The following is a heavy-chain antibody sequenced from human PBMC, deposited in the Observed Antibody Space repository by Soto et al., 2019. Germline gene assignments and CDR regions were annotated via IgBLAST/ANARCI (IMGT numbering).Heavy chain of an antibody. J-gene: IGHJ1*01. V-gene: IGHV3-53*01. Sequence: PGGSLRLSCAASGFTDSSNYMSWIRQDPKKGQEWVSVIYICGSTYYADSVKGRFTISRDNSKNTLYLQMNSLRAEDTAVYYCARDRVESGYPEYFQHWGQGTLVTVSS. D-gene: IGHD3-22*01. CDR2: IYICGST. CDR1: GFTDSSNY. CDR3: ARDRVESGYPEYFQH.